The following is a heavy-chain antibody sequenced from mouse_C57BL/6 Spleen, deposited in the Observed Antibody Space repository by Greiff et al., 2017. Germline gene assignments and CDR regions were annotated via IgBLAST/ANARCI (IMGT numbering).Heavy chain of an antibody. CDR2: ISNGGGST. CDR3: ARQGVYYGNRFAY. V-gene: IGHV5-12*01. J-gene: IGHJ3*01. CDR1: GFTFSDYY. Sequence: EVKLVESGGGLVQPGGSLKLSCAASGFTFSDYYMYWVRQTPEKRLEWVAYISNGGGSTYYPDTVKGRFTISRDNAKNTLYLQMSRLKSEDTAMYYCARQGVYYGNRFAYWGQGTLVTVSA. D-gene: IGHD2-1*01.